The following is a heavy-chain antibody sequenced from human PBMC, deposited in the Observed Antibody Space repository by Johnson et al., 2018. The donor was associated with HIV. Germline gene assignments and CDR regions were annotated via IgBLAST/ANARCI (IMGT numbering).Heavy chain of an antibody. Sequence: MLLVESGGGLVQPGGSLRLSCAASGFTFSSYWMSWVRQAPGKGLEWVANIKQDGSEKYYVDSVKGRFTISRENAKNSLYLQMNSLRAGDTAVYYCARSDYDSSGDYAFDIWGQGTMVTVSS. J-gene: IGHJ3*02. CDR2: IKQDGSEK. V-gene: IGHV3-7*02. D-gene: IGHD3-22*01. CDR1: GFTFSSYW. CDR3: ARSDYDSSGDYAFDI.